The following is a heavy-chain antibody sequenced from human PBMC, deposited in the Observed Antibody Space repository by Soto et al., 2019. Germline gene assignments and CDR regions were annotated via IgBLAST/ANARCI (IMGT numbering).Heavy chain of an antibody. D-gene: IGHD6-13*01. V-gene: IGHV3-23*01. CDR2: ISGSGGST. Sequence: GGSLRLSCAASGFTFSSYAMSWVRQAPGKGLEWVSAISGSGGSTYYADSVKGRFTISRDNSKNTLYLKMNSLRAEDTAVYYCAKGGIAAAGPPPKGYYYYGMDVWGQGTTVTVSS. CDR1: GFTFSSYA. J-gene: IGHJ6*02. CDR3: AKGGIAAAGPPPKGYYYYGMDV.